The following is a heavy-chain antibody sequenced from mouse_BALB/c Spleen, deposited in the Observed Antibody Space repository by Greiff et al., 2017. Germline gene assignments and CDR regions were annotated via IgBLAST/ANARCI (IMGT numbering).Heavy chain of an antibody. D-gene: IGHD2-1*01. J-gene: IGHJ3*01. CDR2: ISYSGST. CDR3: ARYNGNYVAWFAY. Sequence: EVQVVESGPSLVKPSQTLSLTCSVTGDSITSGYWNWIRKFPGNKLEYMGYISYSGSTYYNPSLKSRISITRDTSKNQYYLQLNSVTTEDTATYYCARYNGNYVAWFAYWGQGTLVTVSA. CDR1: GDSITSGY. V-gene: IGHV3-8*02.